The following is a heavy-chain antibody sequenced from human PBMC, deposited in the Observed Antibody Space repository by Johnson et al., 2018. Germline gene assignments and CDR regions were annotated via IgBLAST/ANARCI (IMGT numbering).Heavy chain of an antibody. CDR2: IKQDGSEK. J-gene: IGHJ3*02. Sequence: VQLVESGGGLVQPGGSLRLSCAASGFTFSSYWMSWVRQAPGKGLEWVANIKQDGSEKYYVDSVKGRFNISRDNAKNSLYLQMNSLRAEETDVYYGARAWKVLYGSGSYYAFDIWGQGTMVTVSS. D-gene: IGHD3-10*01. V-gene: IGHV3-7*01. CDR1: GFTFSSYW. CDR3: ARAWKVLYGSGSYYAFDI.